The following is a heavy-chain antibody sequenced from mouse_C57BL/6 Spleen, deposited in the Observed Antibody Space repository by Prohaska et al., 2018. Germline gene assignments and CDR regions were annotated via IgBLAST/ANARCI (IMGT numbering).Heavy chain of an antibody. D-gene: IGHD2-12*01. Sequence: QSHGKSLEWIGDINPNNGGTIYNQKFKGKATLTVDKSSSTAYMELRSLTSEDTAVYYCARTTDAMDYWGQGTSVTVSS. CDR2: INPNNGGT. J-gene: IGHJ4*01. V-gene: IGHV1-18*01. CDR3: ARTTDAMDY.